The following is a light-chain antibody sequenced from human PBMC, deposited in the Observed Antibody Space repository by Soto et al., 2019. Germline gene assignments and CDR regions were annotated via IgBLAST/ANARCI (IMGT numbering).Light chain of an antibody. CDR1: QRISSSS. CDR3: QQYGSSSHLFT. Sequence: EIVLTQSPGTLSLYPGERATLSCRASQRISSSSLAWYQQKRGQAPRLLIYGASSRATGIPDSFSGSGSGSDFSLSISRVDLEAFAAYSCQQYGSSSHLFTFCPGTKVYIK. V-gene: IGKV3-20*01. J-gene: IGKJ3*01. CDR2: GAS.